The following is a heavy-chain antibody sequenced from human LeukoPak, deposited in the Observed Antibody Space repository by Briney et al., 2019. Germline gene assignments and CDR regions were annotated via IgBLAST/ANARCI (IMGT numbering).Heavy chain of an antibody. J-gene: IGHJ4*02. V-gene: IGHV4-4*07. D-gene: IGHD3-9*01. CDR2: IYTRGDT. Sequence: PSETLSLTCTVSSGSMNSYYWSWIRQPAGQGLEWIGRIYTRGDTNYNPSLKSRVTMSVDTSKNQFSLRLTSVTAADTGVYYCARVRDTTGYFGDLDIWGQGTLVTVSS. CDR1: SGSMNSYY. CDR3: ARVRDTTGYFGDLDI.